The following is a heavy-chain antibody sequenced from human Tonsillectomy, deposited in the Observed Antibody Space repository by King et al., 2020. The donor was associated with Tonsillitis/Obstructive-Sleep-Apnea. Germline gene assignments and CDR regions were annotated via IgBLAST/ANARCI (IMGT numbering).Heavy chain of an antibody. CDR3: ARIGRLTRSADAFDI. Sequence: QLVQSGAEVKKPGASVKVSCKASGYTFTSYYMHWVRQAPGQGLEWMGIINPRGGSTSYAQKFQGRVTMTRDTSTSTGYMELSSLRSEDTAVYYCARIGRLTRSADAFDIWGQGTMVTVSS. D-gene: IGHD1-1*01. CDR2: INPRGGST. V-gene: IGHV1-46*01. J-gene: IGHJ3*02. CDR1: GYTFTSYY.